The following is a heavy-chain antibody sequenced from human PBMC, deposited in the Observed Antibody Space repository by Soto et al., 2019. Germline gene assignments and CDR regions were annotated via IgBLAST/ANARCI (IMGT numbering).Heavy chain of an antibody. CDR1: GFTFSSYA. CDR2: ISYDGSNK. CDR3: ARVMAGSFDY. D-gene: IGHD6-19*01. V-gene: IGHV3-30-3*01. J-gene: IGHJ4*02. Sequence: GGSLRLSCAASGFTFSSYAMHWVRHAPGKGLEWVAVISYDGSNKYYADSVKGRFTISRDNSKNTLYLQMNSLRAEDTAVYYCARVMAGSFDYWGQGTLVTVSS.